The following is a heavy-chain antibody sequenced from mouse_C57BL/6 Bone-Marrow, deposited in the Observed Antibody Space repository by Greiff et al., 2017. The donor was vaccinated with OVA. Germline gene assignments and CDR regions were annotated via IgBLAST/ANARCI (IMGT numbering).Heavy chain of an antibody. D-gene: IGHD1-1*01. CDR2: IDPSACYT. Sequence: QVQLQQPGAELVMPGASVKLSCKASGYTFTSYWMHWVKQRPGQGLEWIGVIDPSACYTNYNPKFKGKSTLTVDNSSSTAYMQLSSLTSEDSAVYYDARANYYGSRPSDYWGQGTTLTVSS. CDR3: ARANYYGSRPSDY. V-gene: IGHV1-69*01. J-gene: IGHJ2*01. CDR1: GYTFTSYW.